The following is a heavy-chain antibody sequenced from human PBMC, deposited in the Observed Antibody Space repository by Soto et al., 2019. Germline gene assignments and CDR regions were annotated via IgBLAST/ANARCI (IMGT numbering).Heavy chain of an antibody. J-gene: IGHJ4*02. Sequence: QVQVVQSGAEVKEPGASVKVSCKASGYSSSNYYTHWVRQAPGQGLEWMGIVNPYGASSNYAQSFQGRVTLNRDTSTNTAYMDLSRLTSDDTAVYYCASVTTIWSNWGQGTLVTVSS. CDR1: GYSSSNYY. D-gene: IGHD2-21*02. CDR3: ASVTTIWSN. CDR2: VNPYGASS. V-gene: IGHV1-46*01.